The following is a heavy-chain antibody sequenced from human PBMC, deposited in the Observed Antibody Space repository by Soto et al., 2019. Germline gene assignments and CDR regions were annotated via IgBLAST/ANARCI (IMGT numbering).Heavy chain of an antibody. V-gene: IGHV1-18*01. Sequence: ASVKVSCKASGYTFTSYGISWVRQAPGQGLEWMGWISAYNGNTNYAQKLQGRVTMTTDTSTSTAYMELRSLRSDDTAVYYCARSPPGGAARHAFGIWGQRTMVTVSS. J-gene: IGHJ3*02. CDR1: GYTFTSYG. CDR3: ARSPPGGAARHAFGI. D-gene: IGHD6-6*01. CDR2: ISAYNGNT.